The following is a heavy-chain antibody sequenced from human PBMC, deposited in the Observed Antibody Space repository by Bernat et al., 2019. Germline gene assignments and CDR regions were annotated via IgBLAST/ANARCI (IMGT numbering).Heavy chain of an antibody. CDR1: GFTFSSYG. J-gene: IGHJ6*02. Sequence: VQLVESGGGVVQPGGSLRLSCAASGFTFSSYGMHWVRQATGKGLEWVAVISYDGSNKYYADSVQGRFTITRDNSKNTLYLQMNSMRADDTAVYYCAKDGPEYSSSSGGMDVWGQGTTVTVSS. D-gene: IGHD6-6*01. CDR3: AKDGPEYSSSSGGMDV. V-gene: IGHV3-30*18. CDR2: ISYDGSNK.